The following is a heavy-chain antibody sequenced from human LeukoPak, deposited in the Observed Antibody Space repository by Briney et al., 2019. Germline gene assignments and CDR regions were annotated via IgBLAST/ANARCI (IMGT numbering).Heavy chain of an antibody. Sequence: SEPLSLTCAVYGWSFNDYYWNWIRQPPGKGLEWIGEINARRETNYNPSLKSRVTISVDTSKKQVSLRLTSMLAADTALYYCARGQVPAARGYNWFDPWGQGTLITVSS. V-gene: IGHV4-34*01. D-gene: IGHD2-2*01. CDR2: INARRET. CDR1: GWSFNDYY. CDR3: ARGQVPAARGYNWFDP. J-gene: IGHJ5*02.